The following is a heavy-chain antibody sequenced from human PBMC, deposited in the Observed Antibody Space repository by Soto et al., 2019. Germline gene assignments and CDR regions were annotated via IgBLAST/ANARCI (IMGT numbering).Heavy chain of an antibody. CDR3: AKQNQWMSLDY. V-gene: IGHV3-9*01. Sequence: PGGSLRLSCAASGFPFDDYAMHWVRQAPGKGLEWVSGIHWNSGGMGHADSVKGRFTVSRDNAKNSLYLQMNSLRLEDTALYYCAKQNQWMSLDYWGQGTLVTVSS. CDR1: GFPFDDYA. CDR2: IHWNSGGM. J-gene: IGHJ4*02. D-gene: IGHD5-12*01.